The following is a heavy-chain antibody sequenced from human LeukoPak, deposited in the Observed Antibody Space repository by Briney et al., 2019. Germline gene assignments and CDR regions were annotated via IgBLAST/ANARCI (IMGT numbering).Heavy chain of an antibody. CDR2: MWADGYTY. V-gene: IGHV3-33*06. CDR3: AKKGGTGWSENRFDA. J-gene: IGHJ5*02. CDR1: GFTFNDYG. D-gene: IGHD6-19*01. Sequence: PGRTLRLSCAASGFTFNDYGMHWVRQAPGKGLEWVAIMWADGYTYHYADSVRGRFTVSRDNSKNTVYLQMNSLEAEDTAVYYCAKKGGTGWSENRFDAWGQGTLVTVSS.